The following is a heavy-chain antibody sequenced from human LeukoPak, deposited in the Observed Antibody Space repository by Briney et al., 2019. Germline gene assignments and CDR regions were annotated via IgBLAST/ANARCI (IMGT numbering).Heavy chain of an antibody. V-gene: IGHV1-69*06. J-gene: IGHJ4*02. CDR2: IIHIFGTA. CDR3: ARDSYCGGDCYGSIGYFDY. CDR1: GGTFSSYA. D-gene: IGHD2-21*02. Sequence: GASVTVSCKATGGTFSSYAISWVRQAPGQGLEWMGGIIHIFGTANYAQKFQGRVTITADKSTCTAYMELSSLRSEDTAVYYCARDSYCGGDCYGSIGYFDYWGQGTLVTVSS.